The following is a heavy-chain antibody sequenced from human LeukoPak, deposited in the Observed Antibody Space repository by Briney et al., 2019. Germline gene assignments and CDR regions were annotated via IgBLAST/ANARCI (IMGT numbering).Heavy chain of an antibody. CDR3: ARDRIIYGDYGDAFDI. CDR1: GFTFSSYS. D-gene: IGHD4-17*01. V-gene: IGHV3-21*01. J-gene: IGHJ3*02. CDR2: ISSIRTYI. Sequence: PGGSLRLSCAASGFTFSSYSMNWVRQAPGKGLEGVSSISSIRTYIYYADSVKGRFSISRDNAKNSLYLQMNSLGAEDTAVYYCARDRIIYGDYGDAFDIWGQGTMVTVSS.